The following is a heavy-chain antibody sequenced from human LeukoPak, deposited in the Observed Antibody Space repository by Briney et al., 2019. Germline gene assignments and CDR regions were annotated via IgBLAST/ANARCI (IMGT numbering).Heavy chain of an antibody. V-gene: IGHV3-48*02. CDR1: GFTFCTYS. CDR3: ARDLGYSGDY. Sequence: GGSLRLSCAASGFTFCTYSMSWVRQAPGKGLQWLSYISSGSSTRYYADSVKGRFTISRDNAKSSLYLQMNSLRDEDTAVYYCARDLGYSGDYWGQGTLVTVSS. D-gene: IGHD5-18*01. J-gene: IGHJ4*02. CDR2: ISSGSSTR.